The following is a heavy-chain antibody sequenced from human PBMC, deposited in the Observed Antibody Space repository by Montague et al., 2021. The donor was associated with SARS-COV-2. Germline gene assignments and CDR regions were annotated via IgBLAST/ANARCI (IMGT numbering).Heavy chain of an antibody. CDR3: ARHDHTDFGNPNWFDP. J-gene: IGHJ5*02. CDR1: GDSIKSDTAF. Sequence: SETLSLTCTVSGDSIKSDTAFWGWVRQSPGKGLEWIGSMVYSGRNFYNGALRSRLTISVDTSKNQFSLELRAVTAADTGLYYCARHDHTDFGNPNWFDPWGQRTLVTVSS. V-gene: IGHV4-39*01. D-gene: IGHD5-18*01. CDR2: MVYSGRN.